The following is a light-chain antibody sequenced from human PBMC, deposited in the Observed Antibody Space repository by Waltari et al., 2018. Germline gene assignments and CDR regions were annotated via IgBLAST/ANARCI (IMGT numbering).Light chain of an antibody. CDR2: VNSDGSH. V-gene: IGLV4-69*01. CDR1: SGHSSNV. CDR3: QTRGHGTWV. J-gene: IGLJ3*02. Sequence: QLVLTQSPSASASLGASVKLTCTLSSGHSSNVIAWHQQQPEKGPRYLMKVNSDGSHSKGDEIPDRFSGSSSGAERYLTISSVQSEDEADYYCQTRGHGTWVFGGGTKLTVL.